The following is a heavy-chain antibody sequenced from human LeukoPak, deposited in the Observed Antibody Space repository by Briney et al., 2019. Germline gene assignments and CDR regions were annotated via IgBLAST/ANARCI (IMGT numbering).Heavy chain of an antibody. J-gene: IGHJ4*02. Sequence: GGSPRLSCAASGFTFSSYAMSWVRQAPGKGLEWVSAISGSGDTTHYADSVKGRFTISRDNSKNALYLQMNSLRAEDTAAYYCAKRGWRGAVVPAAAFDCWGQGTLVTVSS. CDR3: AKRGWRGAVVPAAAFDC. CDR1: GFTFSSYA. CDR2: ISGSGDTT. V-gene: IGHV3-23*01. D-gene: IGHD2-2*01.